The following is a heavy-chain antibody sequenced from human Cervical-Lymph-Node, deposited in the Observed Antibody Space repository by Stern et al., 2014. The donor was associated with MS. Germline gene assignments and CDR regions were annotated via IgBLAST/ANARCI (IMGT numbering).Heavy chain of an antibody. V-gene: IGHV3-21*01. CDR1: GFPFRSYS. Sequence: VQLVASGGGLVKPGGSLRLSCAASGFPFRSYSMNWVRQAPGKGLEWVSSISSISIYIYYADSVKGRFTISRDNAKNSLYLQMNSLRAEDTAVYYCASTYYDILTGQLYYFDYWGQGTLVTVSS. CDR2: ISSISIYI. D-gene: IGHD3-9*01. J-gene: IGHJ4*02. CDR3: ASTYYDILTGQLYYFDY.